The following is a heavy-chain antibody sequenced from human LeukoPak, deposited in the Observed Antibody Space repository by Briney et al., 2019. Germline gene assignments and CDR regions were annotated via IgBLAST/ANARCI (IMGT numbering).Heavy chain of an antibody. J-gene: IGHJ4*02. CDR1: GGSFSSYY. D-gene: IGHD3-22*01. V-gene: IGHV4-59*01. CDR3: AREYYGSSGYYNDY. Sequence: SETLSLTCTVSGGSFSSYYWTWIRQPPGKGLEWIGYIDHSGSTNYNPSHKSRVTISVDTSKNQFSLKLTSVTAADTAVYYCAREYYGSSGYYNDYWGQGALVTVSS. CDR2: IDHSGST.